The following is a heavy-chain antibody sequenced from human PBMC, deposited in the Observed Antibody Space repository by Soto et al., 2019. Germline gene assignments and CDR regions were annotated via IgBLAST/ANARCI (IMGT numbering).Heavy chain of an antibody. Sequence: PSETLSLTYTVSGGSFSSRSYYWGWIRQPPGKGLEWIGSIYNSGSTYYNPSLKSRVTISVDTSKNQFSLKLSSVTAADTAVYFCARASHYGDSWDYWGQGTLVTV. J-gene: IGHJ4*02. V-gene: IGHV4-39*01. CDR1: GGSFSSRSYY. D-gene: IGHD4-17*01. CDR2: IYNSGST. CDR3: ARASHYGDSWDY.